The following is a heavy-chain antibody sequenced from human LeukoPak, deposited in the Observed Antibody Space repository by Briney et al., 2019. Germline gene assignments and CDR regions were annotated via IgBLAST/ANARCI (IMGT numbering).Heavy chain of an antibody. D-gene: IGHD3-22*01. Sequence: GGSLRLSCAASGFTFSTYAMSWVRQAPGRGLEWVSAIGRSSGSTNYADSVKGRFTISRDSSKNTLYLQMNSLRAEDTAVYYCARGGKIVVNWGQGTLVTVSS. CDR2: IGRSSGST. V-gene: IGHV3-23*01. CDR1: GFTFSTYA. J-gene: IGHJ4*02. CDR3: ARGGKIVVN.